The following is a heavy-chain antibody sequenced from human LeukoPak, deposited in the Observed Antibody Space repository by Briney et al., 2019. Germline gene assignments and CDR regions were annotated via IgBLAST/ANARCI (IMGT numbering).Heavy chain of an antibody. D-gene: IGHD1-14*01. CDR1: GFTFDDYG. CDR3: ARARYFDY. CDR2: ISSSSSTI. V-gene: IGHV3-48*02. J-gene: IGHJ4*02. Sequence: GGSLRLSCAASGFTFDDYGMSWVRQAPGKGLEWVPYISSSSSTIHYADSVKGRFTISRDNAKNSLYLQMNSLRDEDTAVYYCARARYFDYWGQGTLVTVSS.